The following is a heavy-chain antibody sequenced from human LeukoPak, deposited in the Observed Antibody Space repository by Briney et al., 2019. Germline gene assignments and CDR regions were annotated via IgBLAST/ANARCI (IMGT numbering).Heavy chain of an antibody. CDR1: GGSISSYY. Sequence: SETLSLTCTVSGGSISSYYWSWIRQPPGKGLEWIGYIYYSGSTNYNPSLKSRVTISVDTSKNQFSLKLSSVTAADTAVYYCARRFWSGYYTSWGQGTLVTVSS. J-gene: IGHJ4*02. CDR2: IYYSGST. CDR3: ARRFWSGYYTS. D-gene: IGHD3-3*01. V-gene: IGHV4-59*12.